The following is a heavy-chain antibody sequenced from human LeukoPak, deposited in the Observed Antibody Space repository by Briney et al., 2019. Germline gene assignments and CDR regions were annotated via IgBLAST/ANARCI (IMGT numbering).Heavy chain of an antibody. Sequence: PGGSLRLSCAASGFTFSSYSMNWVRQAPGKGLEWVSYISISDTIYYADSVKGRFTISRDNAKNSLYLQMNSLRADDTAVYYCARGERGSSSWYGNWGQGTLVTVSS. D-gene: IGHD6-13*01. CDR3: ARGERGSSSWYGN. V-gene: IGHV3-48*04. CDR1: GFTFSSYS. CDR2: ISISDTI. J-gene: IGHJ4*02.